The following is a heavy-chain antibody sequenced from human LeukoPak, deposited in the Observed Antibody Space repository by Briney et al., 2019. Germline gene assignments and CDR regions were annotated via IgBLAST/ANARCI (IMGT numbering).Heavy chain of an antibody. CDR2: INPNSGGT. D-gene: IGHD6-13*01. J-gene: IGHJ3*02. CDR1: GYTFTGYY. CDR3: ARRKHSSSWYEWGAFDI. Sequence: ASVKVSCKASGYTFTGYYMHWVRQAPGQGLEWMGWINPNSGGTNYAQKFQGRVTMTRDTSISTAYMELSRLRSDDTAVYYCARRKHSSSWYEWGAFDIWGQGTMVTASS. V-gene: IGHV1-2*02.